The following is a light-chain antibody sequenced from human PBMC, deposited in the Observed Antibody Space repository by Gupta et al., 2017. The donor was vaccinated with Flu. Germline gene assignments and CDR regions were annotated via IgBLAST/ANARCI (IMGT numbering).Light chain of an antibody. CDR3: HQYNNWPRT. Sequence: EIVMTQSPATLSVSPGERATLSCRASQSVSSNLAWYQQKPGQAPRLLIYGASTRATGIPARFSGSGSGTEFTLTISSLQSEDFAVYYCHQYNNWPRTFGQGTKVEIQ. CDR2: GAS. V-gene: IGKV3-15*01. CDR1: QSVSSN. J-gene: IGKJ1*01.